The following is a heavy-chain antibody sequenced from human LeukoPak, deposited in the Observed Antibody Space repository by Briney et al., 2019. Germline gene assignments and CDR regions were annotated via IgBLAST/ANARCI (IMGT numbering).Heavy chain of an antibody. CDR1: GGSISSSSYY. CDR3: ARVMWITMIVGRRYYFDY. CDR2: IYYSGST. Sequence: SETLSLTSSVSGGSISSSSYYWGWIRQPPGKGLEWIGSIYYSGSTYYNPSLKSRVTISVDTSKNQFSLKLSSVTAADTAVYYCARVMWITMIVGRRYYFDYWGQGTLVTVSS. J-gene: IGHJ4*02. D-gene: IGHD3-22*01. V-gene: IGHV4-39*07.